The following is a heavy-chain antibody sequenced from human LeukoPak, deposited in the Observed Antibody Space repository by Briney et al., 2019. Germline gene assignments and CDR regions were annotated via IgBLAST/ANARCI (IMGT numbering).Heavy chain of an antibody. Sequence: GESLKISCKGSGYSFTSYWIGWVRQIPGKGLEWMGIIYPGDSDTRYSPSFQGQVTISANKSISTAYLQWTSLKASDTAMYYCARIPVVVTATGGAFDIWGQGTMVTVSS. CDR2: IYPGDSDT. D-gene: IGHD2-21*02. CDR3: ARIPVVVTATGGAFDI. CDR1: GYSFTSYW. J-gene: IGHJ3*02. V-gene: IGHV5-51*01.